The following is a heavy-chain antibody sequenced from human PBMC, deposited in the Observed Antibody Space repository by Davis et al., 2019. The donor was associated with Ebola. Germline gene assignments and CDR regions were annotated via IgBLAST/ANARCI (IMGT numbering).Heavy chain of an antibody. J-gene: IGHJ4*02. CDR1: GGSFSGYY. V-gene: IGHV4-34*01. D-gene: IGHD5-24*01. Sequence: PSETLSLTCAVYGGSFSGYYWSWIRQPPGKGLEWIGEINHSGSTNYNPSLKSRVTISVDTSKNQFSLKLSSVTAADTAVYYCARGLMATIDYWGQGTLVTVSS. CDR3: ARGLMATIDY. CDR2: INHSGST.